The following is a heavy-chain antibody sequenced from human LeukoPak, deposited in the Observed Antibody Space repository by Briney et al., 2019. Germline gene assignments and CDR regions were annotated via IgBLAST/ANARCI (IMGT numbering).Heavy chain of an antibody. CDR1: GGSFSGYY. CDR2: INHSGST. J-gene: IGHJ6*02. V-gene: IGHV4-34*01. Sequence: PSETLSLTCAVYGGSFSGYYWSWIRQPPGKGLEWIGEINHSGSTNYNPSLKSRVTISVDTSKNQFSLKLSSVTAADTAVYYCARGLASSSWYSLTYYYYYYGMDAWGQGTTVTVSS. CDR3: ARGLASSSWYSLTYYYYYYGMDA. D-gene: IGHD6-13*01.